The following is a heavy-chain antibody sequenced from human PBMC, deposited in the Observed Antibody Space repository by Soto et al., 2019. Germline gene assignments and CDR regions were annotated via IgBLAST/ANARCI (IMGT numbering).Heavy chain of an antibody. D-gene: IGHD3-9*01. CDR2: ISGTGRVT. Sequence: EVHLLESGGGLVQPGGSLKISCAVSGFTFSSYAMSWVRQAPGKGLEWVSGISGTGRVTNYAESVKGRFTISRDNPKNTRDLEMKSLRVEDTAVYYCAKDVHYDIVTGIEYFDHWGQGTLVTVSS. CDR3: AKDVHYDIVTGIEYFDH. V-gene: IGHV3-23*01. J-gene: IGHJ1*01. CDR1: GFTFSSYA.